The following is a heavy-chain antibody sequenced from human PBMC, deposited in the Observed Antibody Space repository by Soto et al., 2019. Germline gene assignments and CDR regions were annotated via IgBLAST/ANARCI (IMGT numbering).Heavy chain of an antibody. J-gene: IGHJ4*02. CDR1: GFTFSSYA. D-gene: IGHD3-16*02. CDR2: ISYDGSNK. CDR3: ARDVGMITFGGVIGNRFDY. Sequence: GGSLRLSCAASGFTFSSYAMHWVRQAPGKGLEWVAVISYDGSNKYYADSVKGRFTISRDNSKNTLYLQMNSLRAEDTAVYYCARDVGMITFGGVIGNRFDYWGQGTLVTVSS. V-gene: IGHV3-30-3*01.